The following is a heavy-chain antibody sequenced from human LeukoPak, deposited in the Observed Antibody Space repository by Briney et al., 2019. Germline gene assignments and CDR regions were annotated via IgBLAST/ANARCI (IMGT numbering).Heavy chain of an antibody. Sequence: ASVKVSCKASGYTFTGYYMHWVRQAPGQGLEWMGWINPNSGGTNYAQKFQGRVTMTRDTSISTAYMELSRLRSDDTAVYYCARTSNYDSSGYPYYYYCMDVWGKGTTVTVSS. CDR3: ARTSNYDSSGYPYYYYCMDV. J-gene: IGHJ6*03. CDR1: GYTFTGYY. V-gene: IGHV1-2*02. CDR2: INPNSGGT. D-gene: IGHD3-22*01.